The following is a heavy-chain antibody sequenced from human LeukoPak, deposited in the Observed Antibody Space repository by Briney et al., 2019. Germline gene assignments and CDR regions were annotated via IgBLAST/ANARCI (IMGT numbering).Heavy chain of an antibody. CDR2: ISAYNGNT. CDR3: ARASIFGVVMNEYFQH. D-gene: IGHD3-3*01. Sequence: GASVKVSCKASGYTFTSYGISWVRRAPGQGLEWMGWISAYNGNTNYAQKLQGRVTMTTDTSTSTAYMELRSLRSDDTAVYYCARASIFGVVMNEYFQHWGQGTLVTVSS. J-gene: IGHJ1*01. V-gene: IGHV1-18*01. CDR1: GYTFTSYG.